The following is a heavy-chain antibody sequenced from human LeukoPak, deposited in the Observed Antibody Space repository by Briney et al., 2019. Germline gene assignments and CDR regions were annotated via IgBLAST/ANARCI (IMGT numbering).Heavy chain of an antibody. J-gene: IGHJ4*02. Sequence: SLKVSCKASAYTFTGHYIHWVRQAPGQGLEGVGGIIPIFGTANYAQKFQGRVTITTDESTSTAYMELSSLRSEDTAVYYCARDHSSGYYYKNWGQGTLVTVSS. D-gene: IGHD3-22*01. V-gene: IGHV1-69*05. CDR2: IIPIFGTA. CDR1: AYTFTGHY. CDR3: ARDHSSGYYYKN.